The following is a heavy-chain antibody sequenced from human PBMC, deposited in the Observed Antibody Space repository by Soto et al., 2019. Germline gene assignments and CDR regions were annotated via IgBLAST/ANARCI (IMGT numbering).Heavy chain of an antibody. D-gene: IGHD3-9*01. V-gene: IGHV3-15*07. CDR2: IKSKTDGGTT. CDR1: GFTFSNAW. CDR3: TTSILTGYFRRSLLAY. J-gene: IGHJ1*01. Sequence: PGGSLRLSCAASGFTFSNAWMNWVRQAPGKGLEWVARIKSKTDGGTTDYAAPVKGRFTISRDDSKNTLFLQMNSLKTEDTAAYYCTTSILTGYFRRSLLAYCGQGNLVPVSS.